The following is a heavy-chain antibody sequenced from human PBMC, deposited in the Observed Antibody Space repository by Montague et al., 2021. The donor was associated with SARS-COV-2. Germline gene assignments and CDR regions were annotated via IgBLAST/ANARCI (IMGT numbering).Heavy chain of an antibody. CDR2: INHSGRT. CDR1: GGSFSGYY. Sequence: SETLSLTCAVYGGSFSGYYWSWIRQPPGKGLEWIGEINHSGRTNYNPSLKSRVTISVDTSKNQFSLKLSSVTAADTAVYYCARGRGTALFRRIYFGMDVWGQGTTVTVSS. D-gene: IGHD1-1*01. J-gene: IGHJ6*02. CDR3: ARGRGTALFRRIYFGMDV. V-gene: IGHV4-34*01.